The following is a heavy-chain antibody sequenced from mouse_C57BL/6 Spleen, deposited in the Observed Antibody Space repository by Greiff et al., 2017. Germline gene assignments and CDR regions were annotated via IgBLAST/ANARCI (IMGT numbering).Heavy chain of an antibody. J-gene: IGHJ4*01. CDR3: TRDHLSYAMDY. CDR2: ISSGGDYI. CDR1: GFTFSSYA. Sequence: EVKLMESGEGLVKPGGSLKLSCAASGFTFSSYAMSWVRQTPEKRLEWVAYISSGGDYIYYADTVKGRFTISRDNARNTLYLQMSSLKSEDTAMYYCTRDHLSYAMDYWGQGTSVTVSS. V-gene: IGHV5-9-1*02.